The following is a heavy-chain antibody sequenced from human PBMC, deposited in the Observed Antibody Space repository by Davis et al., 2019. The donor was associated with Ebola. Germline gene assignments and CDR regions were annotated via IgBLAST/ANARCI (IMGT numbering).Heavy chain of an antibody. CDR3: ASGSGIAVAGVFDY. V-gene: IGHV3-66*01. CDR1: GFTVSSNY. Sequence: PGGSLRLSCAASGFTVSSNYMSWVRQAPGKGLEWVSVIYSGGSTYYADSVKGRFTISRDNSKNTLYLQMNSLRAEDTAVYYCASGSGIAVAGVFDYWGQGTLVTVSS. CDR2: IYSGGST. D-gene: IGHD6-19*01. J-gene: IGHJ4*02.